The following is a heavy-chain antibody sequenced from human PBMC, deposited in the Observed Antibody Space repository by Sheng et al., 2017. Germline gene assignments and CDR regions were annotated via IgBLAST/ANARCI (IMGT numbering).Heavy chain of an antibody. Sequence: EVQLVESGGGLVKPGGSLRLSCAASGFTFSSYSMNWVRQAPGKGLEWVSSISSSSSYIYYADSVKGRFTISRDNAKNSLYLQMNSLRAEDTAVYYCARSYYGSGSLRGFDPWGQGTLVTVSS. D-gene: IGHD3-10*01. J-gene: IGHJ5*02. CDR2: ISSSSSYI. CDR3: ARSYYGSGSLRGFDP. V-gene: IGHV3-21*01. CDR1: GFTFSSYS.